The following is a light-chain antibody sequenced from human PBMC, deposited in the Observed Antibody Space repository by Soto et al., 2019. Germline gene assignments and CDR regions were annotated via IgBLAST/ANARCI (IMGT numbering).Light chain of an antibody. J-gene: IGKJ1*01. CDR3: QQRSNWPWT. CDR1: QSGSGSY. V-gene: IGKV3D-20*02. CDR2: DAS. Sequence: EIVMTQCPATLSVSPGERATLSCRASQSGSGSYLAWYQQKPGQAPRLLIYDASNRATGIPARFSGSGSGTDFTLTISSLEPEDFAVYYCQQRSNWPWTFGQGTKVDIK.